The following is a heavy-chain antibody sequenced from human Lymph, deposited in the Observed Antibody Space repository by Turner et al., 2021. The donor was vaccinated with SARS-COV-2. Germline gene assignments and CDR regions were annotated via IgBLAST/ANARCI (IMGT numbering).Heavy chain of an antibody. CDR1: GFTFSSYG. CDR3: AKVRSIFGVVIGGMDV. J-gene: IGHJ6*02. V-gene: IGHV3-30*18. CDR2: ISYDGSNK. D-gene: IGHD3-3*01. Sequence: QVQLVESGGGVVQPGRSRRLSFAASGFTFSSYGMHWVRQAPGKGLEWVAVISYDGSNKYYADSVKGRFTISRDNSKNTLYLQMNSLRAEDTAVYYCAKVRSIFGVVIGGMDVWGQGTTVTVSS.